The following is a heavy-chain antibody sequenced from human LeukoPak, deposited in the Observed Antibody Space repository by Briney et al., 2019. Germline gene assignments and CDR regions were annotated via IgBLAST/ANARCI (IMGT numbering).Heavy chain of an antibody. CDR1: GITFSHHG. Sequence: GGSLRLSCAASGITFSHHGMDWVRQAPGKGLEWVAGIQYDGSIKFYLDSVKGRFTISRDNSKNTLYLQMGSLRAEDMAVYYCARTHYYGSGSFDYWGQGTLVTVSS. V-gene: IGHV3-30*03. CDR3: ARTHYYGSGSFDY. D-gene: IGHD3-10*01. CDR2: IQYDGSIK. J-gene: IGHJ4*02.